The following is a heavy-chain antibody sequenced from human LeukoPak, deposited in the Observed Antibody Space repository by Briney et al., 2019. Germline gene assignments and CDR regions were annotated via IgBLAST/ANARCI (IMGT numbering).Heavy chain of an antibody. J-gene: IGHJ4*02. V-gene: IGHV4-61*01. CDR3: ARYHDSGLGPDY. CDR2: IYYSGST. Sequence: SQTLSLTCTVSGGSISSGSYYWSWIRQPPGKRLEWFGYIYYSGSTNYNPSLKSRVTKSVDTSKNQFSLKLNSVTAADTAIYYCARYHDSGLGPDYWGQGTLVTVSS. CDR1: GGSISSGSYY. D-gene: IGHD3-10*01.